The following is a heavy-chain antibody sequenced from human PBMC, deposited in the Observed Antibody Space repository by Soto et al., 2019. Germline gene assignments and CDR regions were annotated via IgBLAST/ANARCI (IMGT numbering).Heavy chain of an antibody. D-gene: IGHD2-2*01. J-gene: IGHJ6*03. V-gene: IGHV4-34*01. CDR3: ASPSKARSRQTPEYYYYMDV. CDR2: INHSGST. CDR1: GGYFNGYY. Sequence: SETLSLTCAVYGGYFNGYYWRRIRQPKGKGLEWIGEINHSGSTNYNPSLKSRVTISVDTSKNQFSLKLSSVTAADTAVYYCASPSKARSRQTPEYYYYMDVWGKGTTVTVSS.